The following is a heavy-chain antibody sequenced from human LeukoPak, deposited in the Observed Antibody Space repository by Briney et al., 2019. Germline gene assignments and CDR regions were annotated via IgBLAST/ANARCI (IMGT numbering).Heavy chain of an antibody. Sequence: GGSLRLSCAASGFSFSTYAMSWVRQAPGKGLEWVSGVNGNGGSTPYADSVKGRFTIFRDNSKNTVYLQMNSLRVEDTAVYYCAKSLYGGCDYWGQGTVVTVSS. CDR2: VNGNGGST. V-gene: IGHV3-23*01. CDR3: AKSLYGGCDY. CDR1: GFSFSTYA. J-gene: IGHJ4*02. D-gene: IGHD3-16*02.